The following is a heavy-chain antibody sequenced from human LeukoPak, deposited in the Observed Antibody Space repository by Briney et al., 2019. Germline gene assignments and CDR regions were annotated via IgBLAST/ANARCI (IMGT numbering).Heavy chain of an antibody. CDR1: GGSISRGGYY. CDR3: VTNRGYSTSSFYS. CDR2: IYYSGST. Sequence: PSETLSLTCTVSGGSISRGGYYWSWIRQHPGKGLEWIGYIYYSGSTYYNPSLKSRVTISVDTSKNQFSLKLSSVTAADTAVYYCVTNRGYSTSSFYSWGQGTLVTVSS. J-gene: IGHJ4*02. D-gene: IGHD6-6*01. V-gene: IGHV4-31*03.